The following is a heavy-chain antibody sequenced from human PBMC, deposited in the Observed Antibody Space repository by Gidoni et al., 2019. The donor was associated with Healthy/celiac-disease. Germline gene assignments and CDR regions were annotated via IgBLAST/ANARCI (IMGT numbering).Heavy chain of an antibody. CDR2: ISSSISYI. D-gene: IGHD3-10*01. J-gene: IGHJ3*02. CDR3: ARDRGGAFDI. Sequence: EVQLVESGGGLVKPGGSLRLSCAASGFTFSSYSMNWVRQAPGKGLEWVSSISSSISYIYYADSVKGRFTISRDNAKNSLYLQMNSLRAEDTAVYYCARDRGGAFDIWGQGTMVTVSS. V-gene: IGHV3-21*01. CDR1: GFTFSSYS.